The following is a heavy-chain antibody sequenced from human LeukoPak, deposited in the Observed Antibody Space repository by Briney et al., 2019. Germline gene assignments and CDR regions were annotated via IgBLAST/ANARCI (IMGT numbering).Heavy chain of an antibody. J-gene: IGHJ4*02. V-gene: IGHV1-46*01. CDR1: GYSFTNNY. CDR2: IYPRDGST. CDR3: ARDQEGFDY. Sequence: ASVKVSCKASGYSFTNNYIHWVGQAPGQGLEWMGMIYPRDGSTSYAQKFQGRVTVTSDTSTSTVHMELSGLRSEDTAVYYCARDQEGFDYWGQGTLVTVSS.